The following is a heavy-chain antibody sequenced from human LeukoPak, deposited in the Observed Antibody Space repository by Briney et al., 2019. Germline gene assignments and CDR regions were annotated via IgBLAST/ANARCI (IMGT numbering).Heavy chain of an antibody. CDR3: ARMIPQYFGSGSYDAFDN. Sequence: ASVKVSCKASGYTFTGYYMHWVRQAPGQGLEWIGWINPNSGVTNYAQKFQGRVTMTRDTSITTAYMELSRLRSDDTAVYYCARMIPQYFGSGSYDAFDNWGQGTMVTVSS. D-gene: IGHD3-10*01. CDR2: INPNSGVT. V-gene: IGHV1-2*02. J-gene: IGHJ3*02. CDR1: GYTFTGYY.